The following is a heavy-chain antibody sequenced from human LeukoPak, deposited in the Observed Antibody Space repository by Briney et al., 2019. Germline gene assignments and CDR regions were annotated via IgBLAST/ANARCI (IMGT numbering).Heavy chain of an antibody. CDR1: GGSISSYY. V-gene: IGHV4-59*08. CDR2: IYYSGST. Sequence: PSETLSLTCTVSGGSISSYYWSWIRQPARKGLEWIGYIYYSGSTNYNPSLKSRVTISVDTTKNQFSLKLSSVTAADTAVYYCARHVGIAAAAKGAFDIWGQGTMVTVSS. CDR3: ARHVGIAAAAKGAFDI. J-gene: IGHJ3*02. D-gene: IGHD6-13*01.